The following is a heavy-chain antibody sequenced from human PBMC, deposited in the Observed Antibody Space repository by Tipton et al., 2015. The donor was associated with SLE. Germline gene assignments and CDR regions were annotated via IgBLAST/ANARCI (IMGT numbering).Heavy chain of an antibody. V-gene: IGHV3-7*01. D-gene: IGHD1-26*01. CDR1: GFTFSNNW. Sequence: AVSGFTFSNNWMAWVRQAPGKGLEWVAHIREDGSEKFYVDSVRGRFAIYRDNAKSSLYLQMNSLRAEDTAVYYCVREYQGRFYVNGAFDMWGQGTMVTVSS. CDR3: VREYQGRFYVNGAFDM. J-gene: IGHJ3*02. CDR2: IREDGSEK.